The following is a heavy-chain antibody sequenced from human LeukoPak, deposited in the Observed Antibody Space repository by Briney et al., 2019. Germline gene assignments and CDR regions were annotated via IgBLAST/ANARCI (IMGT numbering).Heavy chain of an antibody. CDR3: ARAPGDFYDSSGIDY. CDR1: GVSISSYY. Sequence: SETLSLTCSVSGVSISSYYWSWIRQPPGKGLEWIGYIHHRGSTNYNPSLKSRATISVDTSKNQFSLKLTSVTAADTAVYYCARAPGDFYDSSGIDYWGQGNLVTVSS. CDR2: IHHRGST. J-gene: IGHJ4*02. V-gene: IGHV4-59*01. D-gene: IGHD3-22*01.